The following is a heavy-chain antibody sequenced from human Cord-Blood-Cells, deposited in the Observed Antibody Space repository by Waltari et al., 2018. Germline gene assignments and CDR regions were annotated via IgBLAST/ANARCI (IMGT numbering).Heavy chain of an antibody. CDR1: GGSISSSSYY. D-gene: IGHD2-15*01. J-gene: IGHJ1*01. CDR3: ARQYCSGGSCYEYFQH. V-gene: IGHV4-39*01. CDR2: TYYSGST. Sequence: QLQLQESGPGLVKPSETLSLTCTVSGGSISSSSYYWGWLRQPPGKGLEWIGSTYYSGSTYYNPSLKRRVTISVDTSKIQFSRKLSSVTAADTAVYYCARQYCSGGSCYEYFQHWGQGTLVTVAS.